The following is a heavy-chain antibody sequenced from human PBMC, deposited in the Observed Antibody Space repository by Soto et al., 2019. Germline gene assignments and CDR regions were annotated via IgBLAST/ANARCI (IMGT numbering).Heavy chain of an antibody. V-gene: IGHV4-59*01. CDR2: IYYSGST. CDR3: ARLKRVGATRWSFDY. D-gene: IGHD1-26*01. J-gene: IGHJ4*02. Sequence: SEPLSLACPVTGSSISSYYWSWIRQPPGKGLEWIGYIYYSGSTNYNPSLKSRVTISVDTSKNQFSLKLSSVTAADTAVYYWARLKRVGATRWSFDYWGQGTLVTVSS. CDR1: GSSISSYY.